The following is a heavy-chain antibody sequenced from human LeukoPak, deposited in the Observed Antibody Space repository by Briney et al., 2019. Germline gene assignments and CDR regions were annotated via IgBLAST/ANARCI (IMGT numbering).Heavy chain of an antibody. Sequence: PGGSLRLSCAASGFTFSSYRMNWVRQAPGKGLEWVAFIHYDGTNEYYADSVKGRFTISRDNFKNTLSLQMNGLRVEDTALYYCVNSGFDPWGQGTLVTVSS. V-gene: IGHV3-30*02. CDR2: IHYDGTNE. CDR3: VNSGFDP. D-gene: IGHD3-10*01. J-gene: IGHJ5*02. CDR1: GFTFSSYR.